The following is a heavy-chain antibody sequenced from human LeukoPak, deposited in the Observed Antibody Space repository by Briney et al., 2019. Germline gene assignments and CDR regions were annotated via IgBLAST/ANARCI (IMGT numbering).Heavy chain of an antibody. Sequence: GGSLRLSCAASGFSFRDHAMNWVRQAPGQGLEGVSSLSETGETTDYADSVKGRFTISRHNSNNILYLQMNSLRADDTAVYYCAKQWLVGIWGQGTLVTVSS. CDR2: LSETGETT. D-gene: IGHD6-19*01. J-gene: IGHJ4*02. CDR3: AKQWLVGI. V-gene: IGHV3-23*01. CDR1: GFSFRDHA.